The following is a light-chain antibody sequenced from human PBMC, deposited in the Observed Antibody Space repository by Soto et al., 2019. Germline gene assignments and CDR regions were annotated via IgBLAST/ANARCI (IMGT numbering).Light chain of an antibody. V-gene: IGKV1-17*03. J-gene: IGKJ4*01. CDR3: LQHNSYPLT. Sequence: DIHMTQSPSAMSASVGDRVTITCRASQDINNYLVWFQQKPGTVPKRLIYAASSLQSGVPSRFSGSRSGTEFTLTISSLQPEDFATYYCLQHNSYPLTFGGGTKVDIK. CDR2: AAS. CDR1: QDINNY.